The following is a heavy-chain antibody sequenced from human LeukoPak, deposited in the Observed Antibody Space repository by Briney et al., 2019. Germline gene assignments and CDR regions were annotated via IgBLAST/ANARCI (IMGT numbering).Heavy chain of an antibody. D-gene: IGHD3-22*01. J-gene: IGHJ4*02. Sequence: PGGSLRLSCAASGFTFSSYSMNWVRQAPGKGLEWVSSISSSSSYIYYADSVKGRFTISRDNAKNSLYLQMNSLRAEGTAVYYCAREQLGYYYDSSGYLYWGQGTLVTVSS. CDR3: AREQLGYYYDSSGYLY. CDR1: GFTFSSYS. V-gene: IGHV3-21*01. CDR2: ISSSSSYI.